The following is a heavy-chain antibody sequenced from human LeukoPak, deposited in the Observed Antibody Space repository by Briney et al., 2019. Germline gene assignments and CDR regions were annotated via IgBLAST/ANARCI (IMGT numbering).Heavy chain of an antibody. Sequence: GGSLRLSCAASGFTFEINTMNWVRQAPGKGLEWVSSITSTSHLYYADSVRGRFTVSRDNAKNSLYLQMDSLRAEDTAVYYCAKDTYYFENIGSPRPALNDNWGQGTLVTVSS. J-gene: IGHJ4*02. CDR3: AKDTYYFENIGSPRPALNDN. V-gene: IGHV3-21*01. D-gene: IGHD3-22*01. CDR2: ITSTSHL. CDR1: GFTFEINT.